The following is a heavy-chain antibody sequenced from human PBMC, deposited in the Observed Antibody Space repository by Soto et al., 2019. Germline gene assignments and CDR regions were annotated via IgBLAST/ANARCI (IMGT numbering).Heavy chain of an antibody. V-gene: IGHV3-23*01. CDR3: AKDPLRITIFGPPYYGMDV. D-gene: IGHD3-3*01. Sequence: EVQLLESGGGLVQPGGSLRLSCAASGFTFSSYAMSWVRQAPGKGLEWVSAISGSGGSTYYADSVKGRFTISRDNSKNTLYLQMNSLRAEDTAVYYCAKDPLRITIFGPPYYGMDVWGQGTTVTVSS. J-gene: IGHJ6*02. CDR1: GFTFSSYA. CDR2: ISGSGGST.